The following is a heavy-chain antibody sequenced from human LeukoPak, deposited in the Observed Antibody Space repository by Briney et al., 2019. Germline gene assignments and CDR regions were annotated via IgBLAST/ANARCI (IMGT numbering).Heavy chain of an antibody. V-gene: IGHV4-59*01. CDR2: IYYSGST. CDR1: GGSISSYY. CDR3: ARGWNDYGDIYYFDY. J-gene: IGHJ4*02. D-gene: IGHD4-17*01. Sequence: SETLSLTCTVSGGSISSYYWSWIRQPPGKGLEWIGYIYYSGSTNYNPSLKSRVTISVDTSKNQFSLKLSSVTAADTAVYYCARGWNDYGDIYYFDYWGQGTLVTVSS.